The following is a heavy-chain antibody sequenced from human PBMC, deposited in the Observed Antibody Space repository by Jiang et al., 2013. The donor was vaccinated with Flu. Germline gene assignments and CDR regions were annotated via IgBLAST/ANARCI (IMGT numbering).Heavy chain of an antibody. Sequence: GAEVKKPGASVKVSCKASGYTFTGYYLHWVRQAPGQGLEWMGWINPNSGGANYAQKFQGRVTMTRDTSISTAYMELSRLRSDDTAVYYCASRGETYYSDSGGYESLVFLDYWGQGTLVTVSS. D-gene: IGHD3-22*01. CDR1: GYTFTGYY. V-gene: IGHV1-2*02. CDR3: ASRGETYYSDSGGYESLVFLDY. J-gene: IGHJ4*02. CDR2: INPNSGGA.